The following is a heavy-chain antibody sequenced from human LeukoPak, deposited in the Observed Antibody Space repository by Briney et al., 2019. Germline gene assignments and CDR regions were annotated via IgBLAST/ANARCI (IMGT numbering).Heavy chain of an antibody. D-gene: IGHD6-19*01. Sequence: PSETLSLTCAVSGGSISSGGYSWSWIRQPPGKGLEWIGYIYHSGSTYYNPSLKSRVTISVDRSKNQFSLKLSSVTAADTAVYYCASRPSWGIAVAGFDYWGQGTLVTVSS. J-gene: IGHJ4*02. CDR2: IYHSGST. CDR3: ASRPSWGIAVAGFDY. V-gene: IGHV4-30-2*01. CDR1: GGSISSGGYS.